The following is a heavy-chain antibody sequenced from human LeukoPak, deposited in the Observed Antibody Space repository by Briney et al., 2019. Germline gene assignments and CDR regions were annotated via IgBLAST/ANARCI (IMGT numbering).Heavy chain of an antibody. V-gene: IGHV3-74*01. Sequence: GGSLRLSCAASGNYWMHWVRQAPGKGLVWVSHINSDGSWTSYADSVKGRFTISKDNAKNTVYLQMNNLRAEDMAVYYCVSFYETYWGRGTLVTVSS. J-gene: IGHJ4*02. CDR2: INSDGSWT. CDR3: VSFYETY. CDR1: GNYW. D-gene: IGHD2-2*01.